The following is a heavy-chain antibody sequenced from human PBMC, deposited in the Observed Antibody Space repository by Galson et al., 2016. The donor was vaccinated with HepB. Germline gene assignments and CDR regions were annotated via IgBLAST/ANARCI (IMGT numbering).Heavy chain of an antibody. CDR2: ISGSGGGT. V-gene: IGHV3-23*01. D-gene: IGHD5-18*01. Sequence: SLRLSCAASGFTFSSYAMSWVRQAPGKGLEWVAAISGSGGGTYYADSVKGRFTISRDNSKNTLYLQMNSLSAEDTAVYYCAKDLFGLRRGYRYGLVSYSYMDVWGKGTTVTVSS. CDR3: AKDLFGLRRGYRYGLVSYSYMDV. CDR1: GFTFSSYA. J-gene: IGHJ6*03.